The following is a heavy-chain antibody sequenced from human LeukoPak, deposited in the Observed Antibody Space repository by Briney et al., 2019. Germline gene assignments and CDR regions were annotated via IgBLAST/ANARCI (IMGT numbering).Heavy chain of an antibody. CDR3: ARALTFVGTQYFDWPIPSDGFDP. D-gene: IGHD3-9*01. CDR1: GGSISSGSYH. CDR2: INATGST. J-gene: IGHJ5*02. Sequence: NPSETLSLTCTVSGGSISSGSYHWSWIRQPAGKGLEWIGRINATGSTNYNPSLRSRVSMSVDTSRNQFSLRLRSVTAADTAVYYCARALTFVGTQYFDWPIPSDGFDPWGQGTQVTVSS. V-gene: IGHV4-61*02.